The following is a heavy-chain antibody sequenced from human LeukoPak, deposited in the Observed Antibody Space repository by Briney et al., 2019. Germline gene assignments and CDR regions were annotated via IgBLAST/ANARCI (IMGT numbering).Heavy chain of an antibody. J-gene: IGHJ4*02. CDR1: GFTFSSYA. V-gene: IGHV3-30*04. CDR2: ISYDGSNK. CDR3: ARSSQNWNEDY. Sequence: GGSLRLSCAAPGFTFSSYAMHWVRQAPGKGLEWVAVISYDGSNKYYADSVKGRFTISRDNSKNTLYLQMNSLRAEDTAVYYCARSSQNWNEDYWGQGTLVTVSS. D-gene: IGHD1-1*01.